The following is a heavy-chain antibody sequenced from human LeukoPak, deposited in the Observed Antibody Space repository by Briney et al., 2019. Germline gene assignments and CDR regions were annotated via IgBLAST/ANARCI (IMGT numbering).Heavy chain of an antibody. CDR1: GFTFSSYA. V-gene: IGHV3-23*01. J-gene: IGHJ4*02. Sequence: PGGSLRLSCAASGFTFSSYAMSWVRQAPGKGLEWVSAISGSGGSTYYADSVKGRFAISRDNSKNTLYLQMNSLRAEDTAVYYYAKYYDSSGDLALDYWGQGTLVTVSS. CDR3: AKYYDSSGDLALDY. CDR2: ISGSGGST. D-gene: IGHD3-22*01.